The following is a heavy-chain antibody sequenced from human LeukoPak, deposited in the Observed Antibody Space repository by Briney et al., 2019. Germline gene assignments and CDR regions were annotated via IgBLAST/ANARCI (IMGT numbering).Heavy chain of an antibody. V-gene: IGHV4-4*07. CDR3: ARSQRIVVVPAAFVDYYYYMDV. CDR2: IYTSGST. CDR1: GGSISSYY. J-gene: IGHJ6*03. Sequence: PSETLSLTCTVSGGSISSYYWSWIRQPAGKGLEWIGRIYTSGSTNYNPSLKSRVTMSVDTSKNQFSLKLSSVTAADTAVYYCARSQRIVVVPAAFVDYYYYMDVWGKGTTVTVSS. D-gene: IGHD2-2*01.